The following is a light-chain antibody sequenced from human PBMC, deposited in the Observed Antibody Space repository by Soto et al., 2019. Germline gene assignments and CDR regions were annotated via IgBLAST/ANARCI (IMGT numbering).Light chain of an antibody. CDR2: YAS. CDR1: LTVSTN. Sequence: DIVMTQSPATLSVSPWERVTLSCRASLTVSTNLAWYQQKPGQAPRLLIYYASTRATGTPARFSGSGSVKEFTLTISSLQPDDVATYYRQQYNNWPPGATFGPGTKVEIK. J-gene: IGKJ3*01. V-gene: IGKV3-15*01. CDR3: QQYNNWPPGAT.